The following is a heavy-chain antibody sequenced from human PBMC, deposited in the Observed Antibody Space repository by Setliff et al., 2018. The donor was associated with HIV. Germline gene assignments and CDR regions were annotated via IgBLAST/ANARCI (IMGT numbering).Heavy chain of an antibody. CDR1: GGSLTNYY. J-gene: IGHJ6*02. V-gene: IGHV4-34*01. D-gene: IGHD2-8*01. CDR2: ITDDGTA. CDR3: ARGRSCESDWCWLYYNYYYGMDV. Sequence: SETLSLTCAVYGGSLTNYYWSWIRQSPGKGLGWIGEITDDGTATYTSSLKSRVTISLDTSKKQLSLKVTSVTAADTAIYYCARGRSCESDWCWLYYNYYYGMDVWAQGTAVTVSS.